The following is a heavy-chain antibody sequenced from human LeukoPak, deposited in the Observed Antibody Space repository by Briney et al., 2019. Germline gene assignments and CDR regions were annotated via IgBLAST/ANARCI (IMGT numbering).Heavy chain of an antibody. CDR2: INHSGST. CDR3: AREISSGWGEYNWFDP. J-gene: IGHJ5*02. V-gene: IGHV4-39*07. D-gene: IGHD6-19*01. CDR1: GGSISSCSYY. Sequence: SETLSLTCSVSGGSISSCSYYWSWIRQPPGKGLEWIGEINHSGSTNYNPSLKSRVTISVDTSKNQFSLKLSSVTAADTAVYYCAREISSGWGEYNWFDPWGQGTLVTVSS.